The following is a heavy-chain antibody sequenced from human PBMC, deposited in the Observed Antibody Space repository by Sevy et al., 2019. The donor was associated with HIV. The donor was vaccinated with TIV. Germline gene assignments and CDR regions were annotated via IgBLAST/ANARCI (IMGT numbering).Heavy chain of an antibody. Sequence: GGSLRLSCAASGFTVSSNYMSWVRQAPGKGLEWVSVIYSGGSTYYADSVKGRFTISRDNAKNSLYLQMNSLRAEDTAVYYCAREHIAAAGRGAGYFDYWGQGTLVTVSS. J-gene: IGHJ4*02. CDR1: GFTVSSNY. D-gene: IGHD6-13*01. CDR2: IYSGGST. CDR3: AREHIAAAGRGAGYFDY. V-gene: IGHV3-53*01.